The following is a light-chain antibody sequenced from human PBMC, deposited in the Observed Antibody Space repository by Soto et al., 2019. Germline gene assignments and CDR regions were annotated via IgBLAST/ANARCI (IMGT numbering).Light chain of an antibody. V-gene: IGLV2-14*01. J-gene: IGLJ1*01. Sequence: QSALTQPASVSGSPGQSITISCTGTSSDVGGYNYVSWYQQHPGKAPKLMIYDVSNQPSGVSNRFSGSKSGNTASLTISGLQAEDEADYYCSSYTSSSTLLVFGTGTKLTVL. CDR3: SSYTSSSTLLV. CDR1: SSDVGGYNY. CDR2: DVS.